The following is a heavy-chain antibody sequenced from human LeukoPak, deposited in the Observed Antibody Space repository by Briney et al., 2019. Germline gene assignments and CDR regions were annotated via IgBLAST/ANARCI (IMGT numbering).Heavy chain of an antibody. CDR2: IYYSGST. J-gene: IGHJ4*02. CDR3: ARLGGDYRALDY. V-gene: IGHV4-59*08. Sequence: PSETLSLTCTVSGGSISSYYWSWVRQPPGKGLEWVGYIYYSGSTNYNPSLKSRVTISVDTSKNQFSLKLSSVTAADTAVYYCARLGGDYRALDYWGQGTLVTVSS. CDR1: GGSISSYY. D-gene: IGHD4-17*01.